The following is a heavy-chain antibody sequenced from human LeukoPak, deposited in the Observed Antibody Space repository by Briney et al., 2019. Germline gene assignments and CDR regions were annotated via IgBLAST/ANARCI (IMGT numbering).Heavy chain of an antibody. CDR3: AKDLSSGSYDY. CDR2: ISGSGGST. J-gene: IGHJ4*02. V-gene: IGHV3-23*01. D-gene: IGHD1-26*01. CDR1: GFTFSSYA. Sequence: GGSLRLSCAASGFTFSSYAMSWVRQAPGKGLEWVSGISGSGGSTYHADSVKGRFTISRDNSKNTLSLQMNSLRAEDTAVYYCAKDLSSGSYDYWGQGTLVTVSS.